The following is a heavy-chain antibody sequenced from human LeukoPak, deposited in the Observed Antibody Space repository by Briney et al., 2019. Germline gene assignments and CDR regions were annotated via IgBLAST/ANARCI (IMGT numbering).Heavy chain of an antibody. V-gene: IGHV4-39*01. CDR1: GGSISSSSYY. D-gene: IGHD1-20*01. CDR3: ARHLITGATRYNWFDP. J-gene: IGHJ5*02. CDR2: IYYSGST. Sequence: PSETLSLTCTVSGGSISSSSYYWGWIRQPAGKGLEWIRSIYYSGSTYYNPSLKSRVTISVDTSKNQFSLRLSSVTAAETAVYYCARHLITGATRYNWFDPWGQGTLVTVSS.